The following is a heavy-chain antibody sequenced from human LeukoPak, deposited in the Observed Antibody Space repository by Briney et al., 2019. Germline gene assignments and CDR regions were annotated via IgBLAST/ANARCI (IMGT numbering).Heavy chain of an antibody. CDR1: GGSISSGGYY. V-gene: IGHV4-39*07. CDR2: INHSGST. CDR3: ARKAKRRRYCSSTSCYSPFDP. D-gene: IGHD2-2*01. J-gene: IGHJ5*02. Sequence: SETLSLTCTVSGGSISSGGYYWSWIRQPPGKGLEWIGEINHSGSTNYNPSLKSRVTISVDTSKNQFSLKLSSVTAADTAVYYCARKAKRRRYCSSTSCYSPFDPWGQGTLVTVSS.